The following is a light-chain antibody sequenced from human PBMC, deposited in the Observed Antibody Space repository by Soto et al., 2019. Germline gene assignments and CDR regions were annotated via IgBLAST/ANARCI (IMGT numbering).Light chain of an antibody. J-gene: IGKJ1*01. Sequence: EIVMTQSPATLSVSPGGRATLSRRASQSVSTNLAWYQQKPGQAPRLLIYGASTRATGIPARFSGSGSGTEFTLTISSLQSEDFAVYYCQQYSIWPPWTFGQGTKVEIK. CDR1: QSVSTN. CDR3: QQYSIWPPWT. CDR2: GAS. V-gene: IGKV3-15*01.